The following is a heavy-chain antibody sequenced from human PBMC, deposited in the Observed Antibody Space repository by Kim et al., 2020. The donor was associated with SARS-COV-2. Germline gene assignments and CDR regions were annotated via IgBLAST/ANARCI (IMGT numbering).Heavy chain of an antibody. V-gene: IGHV3-74*03. CDR3: ARGNYHGMDV. D-gene: IGHD3-10*01. J-gene: IGHJ6*02. Sequence: YADSVKRRFTISRDNAKNTLYLQMNRRRAEDTAVYYCARGNYHGMDVWGQGPTVTVSS.